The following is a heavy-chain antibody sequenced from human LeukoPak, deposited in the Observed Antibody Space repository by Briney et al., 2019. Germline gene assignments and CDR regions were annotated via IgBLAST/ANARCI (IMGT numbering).Heavy chain of an antibody. Sequence: SETLSLTCTVSGVSMSSSSYDWGGLRQPPGKGREGIESIYYSGSTYYNPSLKSQITISVDTSKNQVSLKLSSVTAADTAVYYCASPLRFGEPYDYWGQGTLVTVSS. CDR3: ASPLRFGEPYDY. CDR1: GVSMSSSSYD. J-gene: IGHJ4*02. CDR2: IYYSGST. D-gene: IGHD3-10*01. V-gene: IGHV4-39*07.